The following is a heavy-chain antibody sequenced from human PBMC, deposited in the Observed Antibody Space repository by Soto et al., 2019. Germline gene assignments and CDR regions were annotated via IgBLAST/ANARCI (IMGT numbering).Heavy chain of an antibody. J-gene: IGHJ6*02. CDR3: AKASATVKSDGMDV. Sequence: EVQLLESGGGLVQPGGSLRLSCAASGFTFSSYAMSWVRQAPGKGLECVSSISSGANTYYTDSVRGRFTISRDNSKNSLYLQMSSLRADDTAIYYCAKASATVKSDGMDVWGQGTMVTVSS. CDR2: ISSGANT. CDR1: GFTFSSYA. V-gene: IGHV3-23*01.